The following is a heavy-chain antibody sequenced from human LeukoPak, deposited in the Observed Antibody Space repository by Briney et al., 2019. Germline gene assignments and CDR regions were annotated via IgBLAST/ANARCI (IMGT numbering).Heavy chain of an antibody. CDR1: GGSFSGYY. D-gene: IGHD6-13*01. CDR3: ARGAYSSSWYYFDY. V-gene: IGHV4-34*01. CDR2: INHSGST. Sequence: SETLSLTCAVYGGSFSGYYWSWIRQPPGKGLEWIGEINHSGSTNYNPSLKSRVTISVDTSKNQFSLKPSSVTAADTAVYYCARGAYSSSWYYFDYWGQGTLVTVSS. J-gene: IGHJ4*02.